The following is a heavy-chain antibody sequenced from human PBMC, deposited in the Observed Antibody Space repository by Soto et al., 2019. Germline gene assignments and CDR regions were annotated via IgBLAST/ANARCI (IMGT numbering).Heavy chain of an antibody. J-gene: IGHJ4*02. V-gene: IGHV3-23*01. CDR2: ISGSGGST. D-gene: IGHD6-19*01. CDR1: GFTFSSYA. CDR3: AATIGYSSGWYGLRFDY. Sequence: GGSLRLSCAASGFTFSSYAMSWVRQAPGKGLEWVSAISGSGGSTYYADSVKGRFTISRDNSKNTLYLQMNSLRAENTAVYYCAATIGYSSGWYGLRFDYWGQGTLVTVSS.